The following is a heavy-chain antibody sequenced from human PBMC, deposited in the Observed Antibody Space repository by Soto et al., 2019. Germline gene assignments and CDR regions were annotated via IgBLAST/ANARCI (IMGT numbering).Heavy chain of an antibody. D-gene: IGHD3-3*01. CDR1: SGSISGYY. CDR3: ARQASYDFWDGRFYSNCYMDV. V-gene: IGHV4-59*08. CDR2: IYSSGTT. J-gene: IGHJ6*03. Sequence: PSETLSLTCTVSSGSISGYYWSWIRQPPGKGLEWIGSIYSSGTTYYNPSLKSRVTMSVDTSKIQFSLNLSSVTAADTAVYYCARQASYDFWDGRFYSNCYMDVWGKGTPVTVSS.